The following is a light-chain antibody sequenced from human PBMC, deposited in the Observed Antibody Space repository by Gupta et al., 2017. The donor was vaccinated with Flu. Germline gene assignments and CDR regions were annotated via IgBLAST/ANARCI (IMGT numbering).Light chain of an antibody. J-gene: IGLJ3*02. CDR2: KDT. V-gene: IGLV3-25*01. Sequence: GQTDRTSDSGDAFSKQYASWHQHKTVQAPGLVIYKDTVRNSGMPERFSGSTSGTTGTLTISGVQAEEAADYYCHAAHRSASYRVFGGGTTQTVL. CDR1: AFSKQY. CDR3: HAAHRSASYRV.